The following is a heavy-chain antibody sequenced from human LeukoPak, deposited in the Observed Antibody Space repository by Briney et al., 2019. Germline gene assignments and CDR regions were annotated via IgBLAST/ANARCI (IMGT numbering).Heavy chain of an antibody. D-gene: IGHD4-11*01. CDR1: GGSISNYY. J-gene: IGHJ4*02. Sequence: SETLSLTCTVFGGSISNYYWTWIRQPPGRGLELIGYIYYSGSTNYNPSLKSRVTMSVDKSKNQFSLNLSSVTAADTALYFCARGYTNYPYYFDYWGQGTLVTVSS. V-gene: IGHV4-59*01. CDR2: IYYSGST. CDR3: ARGYTNYPYYFDY.